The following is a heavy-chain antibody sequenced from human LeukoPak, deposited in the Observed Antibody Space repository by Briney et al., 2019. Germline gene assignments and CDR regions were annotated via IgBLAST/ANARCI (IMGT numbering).Heavy chain of an antibody. D-gene: IGHD4-17*01. CDR1: GGSISSSSYY. CDR3: ARSLYTTVTLDY. V-gene: IGHV4-39*01. Sequence: SETLSLTCTVSGGSISSSSYYWGWIRQPPGKGLEWIGSMFYSGSTYYNPSLKSRVTISVDTSKNQFSLKLSSVTAADTAVYYCARSLYTTVTLDYWGRGTLVTVSS. CDR2: MFYSGST. J-gene: IGHJ4*02.